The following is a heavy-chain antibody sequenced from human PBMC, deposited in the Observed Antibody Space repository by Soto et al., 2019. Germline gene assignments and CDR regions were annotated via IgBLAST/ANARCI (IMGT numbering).Heavy chain of an antibody. V-gene: IGHV3-11*01. Sequence: GGSLRLSCAASGFTFSDYYMSWIRQAPGKGLEWVSYISSSGSTIYYADSVKGRFTISRDNAKNSLYLQMNSLRAEDTAVYYCAREGEYSSSWSWFDPWGQGTLATVSS. D-gene: IGHD6-6*01. CDR3: AREGEYSSSWSWFDP. J-gene: IGHJ5*02. CDR1: GFTFSDYY. CDR2: ISSSGSTI.